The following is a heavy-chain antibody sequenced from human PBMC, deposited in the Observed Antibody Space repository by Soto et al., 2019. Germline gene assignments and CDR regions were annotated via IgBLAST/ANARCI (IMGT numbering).Heavy chain of an antibody. D-gene: IGHD3-10*01. CDR2: ISYDGSNK. CDR1: GFTFSSYA. CDR3: AREWSGELSPDY. V-gene: IGHV3-30-3*01. J-gene: IGHJ4*02. Sequence: GGSLRLSCAASGFTFSSYAMHWVRQAPGKGLEWVAVISYDGSNKYYADSVKGRFTISRDNSKNALYLQMNSLRAEDTAVYYCAREWSGELSPDYWGQGTLVTVSS.